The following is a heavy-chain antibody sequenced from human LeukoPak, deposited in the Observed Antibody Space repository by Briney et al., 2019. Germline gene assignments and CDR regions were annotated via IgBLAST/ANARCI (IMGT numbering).Heavy chain of an antibody. D-gene: IGHD6-13*01. CDR3: ARIIVSGGTDK. Sequence: GGSLRLSCVASGFTFSSSAMTWVRQAPGKGLEWVSSVGVISNTYYADSVKGRSTISRDNSKNTLYLQMNSLRAEDAAIYYCARIIVSGGTDKWGQGTLVTVSS. CDR2: VGVISNT. CDR1: GFTFSSSA. J-gene: IGHJ4*02. V-gene: IGHV3-23*01.